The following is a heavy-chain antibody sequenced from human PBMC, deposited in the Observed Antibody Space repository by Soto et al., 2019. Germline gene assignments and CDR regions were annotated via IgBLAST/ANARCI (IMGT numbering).Heavy chain of an antibody. CDR1: GYIFTNFY. V-gene: IGHV1-46*03. CDR3: TRGLASGDY. Sequence: QVQLVQPGAEVKKPGASVKFSCKASGYIFTNFYIHWVRQAPGQGLEWIGIINPNGGSTNYAQNFQGSVTITRDTSTSPVYMDLSSLRSEDTAVYYCTRGLASGDYWGQGTLITVSS. D-gene: IGHD6-6*01. J-gene: IGHJ4*02. CDR2: INPNGGST.